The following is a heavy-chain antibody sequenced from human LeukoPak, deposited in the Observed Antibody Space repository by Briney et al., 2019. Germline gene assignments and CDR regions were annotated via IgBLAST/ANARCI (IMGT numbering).Heavy chain of an antibody. J-gene: IGHJ5*02. D-gene: IGHD3-3*01. CDR1: GYSISSGYQ. V-gene: IGHV4-38-2*02. CDR3: ARDSPKKRSITIFGVVTNNWFDP. CDR2: IYHSGSA. Sequence: PSETLCLTCGVSGYSISSGYQWAWIRQSPGKGLEWIGSIYHSGSAHYNPSLKSRVTISVETSKNQFSLNMYSVTAADTAVYYCARDSPKKRSITIFGVVTNNWFDPWGQGTLVTVSS.